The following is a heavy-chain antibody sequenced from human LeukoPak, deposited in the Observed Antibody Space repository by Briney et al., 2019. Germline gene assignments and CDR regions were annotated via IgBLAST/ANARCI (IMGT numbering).Heavy chain of an antibody. J-gene: IGHJ3*02. CDR1: GFTVSSNY. V-gene: IGHV3-53*01. CDR2: IYSGGNT. Sequence: PGGSLRLSCVPSGFTVSSNYMSWVRQAPGKGVEWVSVIYSGGNTYHADSVPGRFTISRHNSTKTRYLQMNSLRAEDTAVYYCARDKGSSWSDALDIWGQGTMVTVSS. D-gene: IGHD6-13*01. CDR3: ARDKGSSWSDALDI.